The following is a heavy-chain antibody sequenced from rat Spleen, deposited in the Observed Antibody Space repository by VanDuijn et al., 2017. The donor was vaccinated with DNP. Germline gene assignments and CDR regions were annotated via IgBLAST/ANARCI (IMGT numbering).Heavy chain of an antibody. J-gene: IGHJ2*01. CDR3: MTGIDY. Sequence: EVQLVESGGGLVQPGRSLKLSCVASGFTFNNYWMTWIRQAPGKGLEWVASITNTGGSTYYLDSVKGRFTISRDNAKSTLYLQRNSLRSEDTATYYCMTGIDYWGQGVMVTVSS. D-gene: IGHD5-1*01. V-gene: IGHV5-31*01. CDR2: ITNTGGST. CDR1: GFTFNNYW.